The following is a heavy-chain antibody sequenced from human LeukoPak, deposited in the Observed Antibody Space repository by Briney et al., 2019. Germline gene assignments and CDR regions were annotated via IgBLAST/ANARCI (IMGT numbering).Heavy chain of an antibody. CDR3: ARSYGSGSYYYYYGMDV. V-gene: IGHV1-3*01. J-gene: IGHJ6*02. CDR2: INAGNGNT. D-gene: IGHD3-10*01. Sequence: GASVKVSCKASGYTFTSYAMHWVRQAPGQRLEWMGWINAGNGNTKYSQKFQGRVTITRDTSASTAYMELSSLRSEDTAVYYCARSYGSGSYYYYYGMDVWGQGTTVTVSS. CDR1: GYTFTSYA.